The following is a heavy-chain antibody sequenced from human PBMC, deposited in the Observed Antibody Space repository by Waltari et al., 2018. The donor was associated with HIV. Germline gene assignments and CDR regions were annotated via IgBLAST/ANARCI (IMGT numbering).Heavy chain of an antibody. D-gene: IGHD4-4*01. J-gene: IGHJ6*02. CDR1: GGPISRYY. Sequence: QVQPQESGPALVKPSETLCLTCTVSGGPISRYYWSWIRQSPGKGLEWIGYIYYSGSTNYNPSLKSRVTISVDTSKNQFSLKLSSVTAADTAVYYCARADYTGGRDYYYGMDVWGQGTTVTVSS. CDR3: ARADYTGGRDYYYGMDV. V-gene: IGHV4-59*01. CDR2: IYYSGST.